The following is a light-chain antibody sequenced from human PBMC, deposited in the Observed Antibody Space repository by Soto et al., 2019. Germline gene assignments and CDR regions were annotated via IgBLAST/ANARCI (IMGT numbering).Light chain of an antibody. V-gene: IGLV2-14*01. Sequence: QSALTQPASVSGSPGQSITISCTGTSSDVGGYNHVSWYQQHPGKVPKLMIYEVNSRPSGVSNRFSGSKSGDSASLTISGLQPEDEANYYCTSYTSTRTWVFGGGTKLTVL. J-gene: IGLJ3*02. CDR2: EVN. CDR3: TSYTSTRTWV. CDR1: SSDVGGYNH.